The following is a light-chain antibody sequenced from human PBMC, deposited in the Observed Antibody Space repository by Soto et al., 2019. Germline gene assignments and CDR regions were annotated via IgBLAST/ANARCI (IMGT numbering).Light chain of an antibody. J-gene: IGLJ3*02. CDR3: CSYAGSSTFV. Sequence: QSALTQPASVSGSPGQSITISCTGTSSDVGYDNYVSWFQQHPGKAPKLMIYEVSRRPSGVSNRFSGSKSGDTASLTISRLQAEDEAHYYCCSYAGSSTFVFGGGTKVTVL. V-gene: IGLV2-23*02. CDR2: EVS. CDR1: SSDVGYDNY.